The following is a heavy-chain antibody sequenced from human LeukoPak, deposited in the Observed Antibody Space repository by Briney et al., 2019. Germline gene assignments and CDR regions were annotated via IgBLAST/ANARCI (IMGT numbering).Heavy chain of an antibody. D-gene: IGHD3-22*01. CDR3: AREILDYYDSSGYYGAFDI. J-gene: IGHJ3*02. CDR1: GFTFSSYW. Sequence: GGSLRLSCAASGFTFSSYWMSWVRQAPGKGLEWVASINQDGSEKYYVDSVKGRFTISRDNAKNSLYLQMNSLRAEDTAVYYCAREILDYYDSSGYYGAFDIWGQGTMVTVSS. CDR2: INQDGSEK. V-gene: IGHV3-7*01.